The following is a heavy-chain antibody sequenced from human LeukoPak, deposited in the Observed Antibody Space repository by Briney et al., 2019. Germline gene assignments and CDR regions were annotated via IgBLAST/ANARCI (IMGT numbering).Heavy chain of an antibody. CDR1: GGSISSYY. J-gene: IGHJ3*02. V-gene: IGHV4-4*07. CDR2: IYTSGST. CDR3: ARGVAGSWLGAFDI. Sequence: SETLSLTCTVSGGSISSYYWSWIRQPAGKGLEWIGRIYTSGSTNYNPSLKSRVTMSVDTHKNQFSLKLSSVPAADTAVYYCARGVAGSWLGAFDIWGQGTMVTVSS. D-gene: IGHD6-19*01.